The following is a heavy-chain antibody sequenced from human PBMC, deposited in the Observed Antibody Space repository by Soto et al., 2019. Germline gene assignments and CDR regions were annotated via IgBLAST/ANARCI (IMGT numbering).Heavy chain of an antibody. CDR2: IYYSGST. J-gene: IGHJ4*02. Sequence: VQLQESGPGLVKPSQTLSLTCTVSGGSISSGGYYWSWIRQHPGKGLEWIGYIYYSGSTYYNPSLKSRVTISVDTSKNQFSLKPSSVTAADTAVYYCVYGSGRLGAYYFDYWGQGTLVTVSS. V-gene: IGHV4-31*03. CDR3: VYGSGRLGAYYFDY. CDR1: GGSISSGGYY. D-gene: IGHD3-10*01.